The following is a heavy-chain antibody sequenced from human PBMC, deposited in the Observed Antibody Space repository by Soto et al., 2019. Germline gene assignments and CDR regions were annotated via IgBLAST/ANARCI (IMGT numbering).Heavy chain of an antibody. CDR3: AKGIRPANWNYVLLYYYGMDV. V-gene: IGHV3-30*18. CDR1: GFTFSSYG. J-gene: IGHJ6*02. D-gene: IGHD1-7*01. CDR2: ISYDGSNK. Sequence: QVQLVESGGGVVQPGRSLRLSCAASGFTFSSYGMHWVRQAPGKGLEWVAVISYDGSNKYYADSVKGRFTISRDNSKNTLYLQMNSLRAEDTAVYYCAKGIRPANWNYVLLYYYGMDVWGQGTTVTASS.